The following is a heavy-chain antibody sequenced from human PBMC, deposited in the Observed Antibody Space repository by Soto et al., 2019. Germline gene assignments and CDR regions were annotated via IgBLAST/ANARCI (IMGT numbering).Heavy chain of an antibody. D-gene: IGHD2-2*01. CDR2: IIPILGIA. CDR3: ARAALGCSSTSCYGGWFDP. CDR1: GGTFSSYT. J-gene: IGHJ5*02. Sequence: QVQLVQSGAEVKKPGSSVKVSCKASGGTFSSYTISWVRQAPGQGLEWMGRIIPILGIANYAQKFQGRVTITADKXRSXAXKELSSLRSEDTAVYYCARAALGCSSTSCYGGWFDPWGQGTLVTVSS. V-gene: IGHV1-69*02.